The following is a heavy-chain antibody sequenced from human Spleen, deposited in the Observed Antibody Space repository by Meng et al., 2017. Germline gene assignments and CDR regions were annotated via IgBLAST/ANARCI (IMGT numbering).Heavy chain of an antibody. V-gene: IGHV4-61*02. J-gene: IGHJ3*02. Sequence: LRLSCTVSGGSISSGSYYWSWIRQPAGKGLEWIGRIYTSGSTNYNPSLKSRVTISVETSKNQFSLKLSYVTAEDTAVYYCARVGDSSGWLATFDTWGQGTMVTVSS. CDR3: ARVGDSSGWLATFDT. CDR1: GGSISSGSYY. CDR2: IYTSGST. D-gene: IGHD6-19*01.